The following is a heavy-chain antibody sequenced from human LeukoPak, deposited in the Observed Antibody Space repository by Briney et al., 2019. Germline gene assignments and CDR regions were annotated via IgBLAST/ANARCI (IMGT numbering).Heavy chain of an antibody. J-gene: IGHJ6*03. CDR2: ISGSGGST. CDR3: AKGPTTWRNYYYYMDV. D-gene: IGHD1-7*01. CDR1: GFTFSSYG. Sequence: GGSLRLSCAASGFTFSSYGMSWVRQAPGKGLEWVSAISGSGGSTYYADSVKGRFTISRDNSKNTLYLQMNSLRAEDTAVYYCAKGPTTWRNYYYYMDVWGKGTTVTISS. V-gene: IGHV3-23*01.